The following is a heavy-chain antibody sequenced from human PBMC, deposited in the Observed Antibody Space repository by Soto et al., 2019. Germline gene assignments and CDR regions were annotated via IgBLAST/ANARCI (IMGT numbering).Heavy chain of an antibody. J-gene: IGHJ4*02. V-gene: IGHV3-74*03. CDR1: GFSLSPYW. D-gene: IGHD3-16*01. Sequence: SGGSLRLSCAASGFSLSPYWMHWVRQAPGGGLEWVSRLSSDGFGAAYADSVKGRFFISRDIARNTLLLQMNSLRADDTAVYYCARDLGGPDYWGRGTSVTVSS. CDR3: ARDLGGPDY. CDR2: LSSDGFGA.